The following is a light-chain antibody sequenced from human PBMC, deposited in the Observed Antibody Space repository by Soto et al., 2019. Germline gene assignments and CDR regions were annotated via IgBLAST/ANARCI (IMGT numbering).Light chain of an antibody. Sequence: QLTQSPSSLSASVGDRVTITCRASQGIGSNLAWYQQKPGKAPKLLIYAAFTLQSGVPSRFSGGGSGTDFTLTISSLQPEDPATYYCQQVDSFPIAFGQGTRLDIK. J-gene: IGKJ5*01. CDR3: QQVDSFPIA. CDR1: QGIGSN. V-gene: IGKV1-9*01. CDR2: AAF.